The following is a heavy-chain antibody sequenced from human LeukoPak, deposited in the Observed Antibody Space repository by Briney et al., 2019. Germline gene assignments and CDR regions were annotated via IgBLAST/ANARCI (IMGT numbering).Heavy chain of an antibody. J-gene: IGHJ4*02. V-gene: IGHV4-59*08. D-gene: IGHD2-8*01. CDR1: GGSISGYY. Sequence: SETLSLTCTVSGGSISGYYWSWIRQPPGKELEWIGYIHYSGSTNYNPSLKSRVTISADTTKNQFSLKLSSVTAADTAVYYCARQAHCTSDLCYPFDYWGQGTLVTVSS. CDR2: IHYSGST. CDR3: ARQAHCTSDLCYPFDY.